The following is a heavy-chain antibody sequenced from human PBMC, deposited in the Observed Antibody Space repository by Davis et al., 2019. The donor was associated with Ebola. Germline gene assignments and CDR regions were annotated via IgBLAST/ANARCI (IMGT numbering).Heavy chain of an antibody. J-gene: IGHJ4*02. Sequence: SVPDSRLVSRYTLTQFSVHWARQAPGRGLAWPGAFDPEDAEAIYTRKLQGRITMTEDTSTGTAYMELSSLRSEDTAVYYCSIGGTTGGFDYWGQGTLVTVSS. CDR3: SIGGTTGGFDY. V-gene: IGHV1-24*01. CDR2: FDPEDAEA. D-gene: IGHD1-14*01. CDR1: RYTLTQFS.